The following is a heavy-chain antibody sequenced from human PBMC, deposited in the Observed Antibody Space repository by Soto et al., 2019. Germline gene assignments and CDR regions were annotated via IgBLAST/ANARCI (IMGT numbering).Heavy chain of an antibody. J-gene: IGHJ4*02. CDR1: GFTFSDYG. CDR3: AKDTGYDLGSLVY. CDR2: ISYDGRNK. D-gene: IGHD5-12*01. V-gene: IGHV3-30*18. Sequence: GGSLRLSCAASGFTFSDYGMHWVRQAPGKGLEWVAVISYDGRNKFYADSVKGRFIISRDNSKNTLYLQMNSLRPEDTTVYYCAKDTGYDLGSLVYWGQGTLVTVSS.